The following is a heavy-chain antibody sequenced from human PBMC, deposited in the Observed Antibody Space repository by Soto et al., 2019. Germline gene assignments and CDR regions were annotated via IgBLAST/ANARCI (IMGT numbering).Heavy chain of an antibody. CDR2: IYYSGST. D-gene: IGHD1-26*01. CDR3: AREFKGASSSWFDR. Sequence: SETLSLTCSVSGGSISNYYWSWILQPPGKGLEWIAYIYYSGSTNYNPSLKSRVTISVDTSENQFSLKLGSVTAADTAVYYCAREFKGASSSWFDRWGQGTLVTVSS. CDR1: GGSISNYY. V-gene: IGHV4-59*01. J-gene: IGHJ5*02.